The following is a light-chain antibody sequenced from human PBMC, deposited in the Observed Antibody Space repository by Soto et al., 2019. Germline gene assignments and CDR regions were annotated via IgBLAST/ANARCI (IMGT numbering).Light chain of an antibody. J-gene: IGLJ2*01. CDR2: DVS. Sequence: QSALTPPASVSGSPGQSITISCTGTSSDVGGYNYVSWYQQQPDKAPKLMIYDVSNRPSGVSIRFSGSKSGNTASLTISGLQAEDEAVYYCNSYTTSSTHVIFGGGTKLTVL. V-gene: IGLV2-14*03. CDR3: NSYTTSSTHVI. CDR1: SSDVGGYNY.